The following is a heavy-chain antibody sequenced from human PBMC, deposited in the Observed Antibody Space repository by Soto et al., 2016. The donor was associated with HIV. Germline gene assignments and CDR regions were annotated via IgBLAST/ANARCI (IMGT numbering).Heavy chain of an antibody. J-gene: IGHJ4*01. D-gene: IGHD3-9*01. CDR1: GYTLTELS. Sequence: QVQLVQSGAEVKKPGASVKVSCKVSGYTLTELSMXWVRQAPGKGLEWMGGFDPEDGETIYAQKFQGRVTMTEDTSTDTAYMELRSLRPDDTAVYFCASTIKMVGLIFPHFDYWGHGTLVTVSS. CDR3: ASTIKMVGLIFPHFDY. V-gene: IGHV1-24*01. CDR2: FDPEDGET.